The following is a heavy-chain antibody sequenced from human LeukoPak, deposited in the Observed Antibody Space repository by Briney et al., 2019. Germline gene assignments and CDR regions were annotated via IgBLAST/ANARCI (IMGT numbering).Heavy chain of an antibody. Sequence: PGGSLRLSCAASGFTFSSYEMIWVRQAPGKGLGWVSYISGSGSTRYYADSVKGRFTISRDNAKNSLFLQMNSLRAEDTAVYYCARGDGAGHYWGQGTLVTVSS. CDR3: ARGDGAGHY. J-gene: IGHJ4*02. D-gene: IGHD3-10*01. V-gene: IGHV3-48*03. CDR1: GFTFSSYE. CDR2: ISGSGSTR.